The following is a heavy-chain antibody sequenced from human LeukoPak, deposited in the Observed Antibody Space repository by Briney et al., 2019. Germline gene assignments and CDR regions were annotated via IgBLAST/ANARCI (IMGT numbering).Heavy chain of an antibody. J-gene: IGHJ5*02. V-gene: IGHV4-39*07. CDR1: GVSISSSNSY. CDR3: ARVGYGSGMAWFDP. Sequence: SETLSLTCTVSGVSISSSNSYWGWIRQPPGKGLEWIGSIYYTGNTYYNASLKSRVTISVDTSKNQFSLKLSSVTAADTAVYYCARVGYGSGMAWFDPWGQGTLVTVSS. D-gene: IGHD3-10*01. CDR2: IYYTGNT.